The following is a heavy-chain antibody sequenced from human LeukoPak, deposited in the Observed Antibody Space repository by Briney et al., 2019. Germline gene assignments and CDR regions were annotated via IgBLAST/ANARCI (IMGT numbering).Heavy chain of an antibody. CDR1: GFTFSNYAM. V-gene: IGHV4-4*02. Sequence: GSLRLSCAPSGFTFSNYAMSWVRQAPGKGLEWIGEIHHSKSSNYYPSLKSRVTISVDKSKNQFSLELNSVTAADTAVYYCSGYSSGWYPHFDYWGQGTLVTVSS. CDR2: IHHSKSS. D-gene: IGHD6-19*01. CDR3: SGYSSGWYPHFDY. J-gene: IGHJ4*02.